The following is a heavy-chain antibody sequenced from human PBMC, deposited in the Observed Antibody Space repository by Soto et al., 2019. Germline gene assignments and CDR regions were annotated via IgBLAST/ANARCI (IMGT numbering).Heavy chain of an antibody. Sequence: ASVKVSCKVSGYTLTELSMHWVRQAPGKGLEWMGGFDPEDVETIYAQKFQGRVTITEDTSTEMAYMELRSLRSEDTAVYYCATYYYDSRREYFHHWGQGTLVTVS. V-gene: IGHV1-24*01. J-gene: IGHJ1*01. CDR1: GYTLTELS. CDR2: FDPEDVET. CDR3: ATYYYDSRREYFHH. D-gene: IGHD3-22*01.